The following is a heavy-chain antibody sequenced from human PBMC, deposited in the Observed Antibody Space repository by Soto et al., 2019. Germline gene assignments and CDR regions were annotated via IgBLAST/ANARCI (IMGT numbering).Heavy chain of an antibody. CDR1: GYTFSSYS. J-gene: IGHJ6*02. V-gene: IGHV3-21*01. CDR2: ISRSSSYI. Sequence: LRLSCAASGYTFSSYSMNWVRQAPGKGLEWVSSISRSSSYIYYADSVKGRFTISRDNAKNSLYLQMNSLRAEDTAVYYCAPAARESYYYGMDVWGQGTTVTVSS. CDR3: APAARESYYYGMDV.